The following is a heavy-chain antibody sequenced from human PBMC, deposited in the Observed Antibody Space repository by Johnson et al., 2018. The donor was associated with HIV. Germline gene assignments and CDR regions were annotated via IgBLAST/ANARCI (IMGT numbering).Heavy chain of an antibody. V-gene: IGHV3-53*02. CDR2: IYSGGST. CDR3: ARDFSVRAFDI. D-gene: IGHD3-10*01. J-gene: IGHJ3*02. Sequence: EVQLVETGGGLIQPGGSLRLSCAASGFTVSSNYMSWVRQAPGKGLEWVSVIYSGGSTYYADSVKGRFTITRDNSKNTLNLQMNSLRAEDTAVYYRARDFSVRAFDIWGQGTMVTVSS. CDR1: GFTVSSNY.